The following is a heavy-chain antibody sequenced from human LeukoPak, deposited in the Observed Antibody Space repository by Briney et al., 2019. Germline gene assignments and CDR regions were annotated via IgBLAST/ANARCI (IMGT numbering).Heavy chain of an antibody. V-gene: IGHV4-59*08. CDR2: IYYSGST. CDR3: ARHEGNSRYGDYRAFDI. CDR1: GGSISSYY. D-gene: IGHD4-17*01. J-gene: IGHJ3*02. Sequence: SETLSLTCTVSGGSISSYYWSWIRQPPGKGLEWIGYIYYSGSTSYNPSLKSRVTISVDTSKNQFSLKLSSVTAADTAVYYCARHEGNSRYGDYRAFDIWGQGTMVTVSS.